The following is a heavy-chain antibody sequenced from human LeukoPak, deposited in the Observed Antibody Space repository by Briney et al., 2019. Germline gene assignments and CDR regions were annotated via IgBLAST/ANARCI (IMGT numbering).Heavy chain of an antibody. CDR1: GYTFTTYA. D-gene: IGHD2-15*01. CDR3: ARGPYCSGGSCAKIIDY. J-gene: IGHJ4*02. CDR2: INTNTGNP. V-gene: IGHV7-4-1*02. Sequence: ASLKVSCKASGYTFTTYAMNSVRQAPGQGLEWMGWINTNTGNPTYAQGFTRRFVFSLDTSVSTAYLQISSLKAEDTAVYYCARGPYCSGGSCAKIIDYWGQGTLVTVSS.